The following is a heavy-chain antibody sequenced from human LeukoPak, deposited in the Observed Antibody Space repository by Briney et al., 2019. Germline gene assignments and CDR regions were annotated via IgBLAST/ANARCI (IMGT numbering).Heavy chain of an antibody. V-gene: IGHV4-59*01. J-gene: IGHJ4*02. D-gene: IGHD6-13*01. CDR1: GGSISSYY. Sequence: SSETLSLTCTVSGGSISSYYWSWIRQPPGKGLEWIGYIYYSGSTNYNPSLKSRVTISVDTSKNQFSLKLSSVTAADTAVYYCARSSWYVFDYWGQGTLVTVSS. CDR2: IYYSGST. CDR3: ARSSWYVFDY.